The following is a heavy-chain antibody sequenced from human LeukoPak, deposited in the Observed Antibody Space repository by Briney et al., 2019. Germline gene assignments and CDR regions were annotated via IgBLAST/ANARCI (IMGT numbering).Heavy chain of an antibody. CDR3: AREGSEIDY. D-gene: IGHD3-10*01. CDR2: ISSSGSTT. J-gene: IGHJ4*02. Sequence: PGGSLRLSCAASGFTFSDYYMSWIRQTPGKGLEWVSYISSSGSTTHYADSVRGRFTMSRDNAKNSLHLQMNSLRAEDTAMYYCAREGSEIDYWGQGTLVTVSS. V-gene: IGHV3-11*01. CDR1: GFTFSDYY.